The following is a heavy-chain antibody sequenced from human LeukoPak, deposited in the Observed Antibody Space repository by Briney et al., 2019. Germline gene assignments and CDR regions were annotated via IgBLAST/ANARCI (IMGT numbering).Heavy chain of an antibody. CDR2: ISGSGDTI. CDR3: ARGYFEFDY. J-gene: IGHJ4*02. Sequence: GGTLRLSCAASGFTFSSYSMNWVRQAPGKGLEWVSYISGSGDTIYYADSVKGRFTISRENAKNSLFLQMNSLRDEDTAVYYCARGYFEFDYWGQGTLVTVS. V-gene: IGHV3-48*02. D-gene: IGHD3-9*01. CDR1: GFTFSSYS.